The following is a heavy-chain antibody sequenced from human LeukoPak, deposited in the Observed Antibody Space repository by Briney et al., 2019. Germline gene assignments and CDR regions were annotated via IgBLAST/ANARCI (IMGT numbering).Heavy chain of an antibody. Sequence: PGRSLRLSCAASGFTFSSYGMHWVRQAPGKGLEWVANIKQDGSERYYVDSLKGQFTISRDNAKNSLYLQMNSLRAEDTAVYYCARDAKTHYDYVWGSYPLSYWGQGTLVTVSS. CDR3: ARDAKTHYDYVWGSYPLSY. V-gene: IGHV3-7*01. D-gene: IGHD3-16*02. CDR1: GFTFSSYG. CDR2: IKQDGSER. J-gene: IGHJ4*02.